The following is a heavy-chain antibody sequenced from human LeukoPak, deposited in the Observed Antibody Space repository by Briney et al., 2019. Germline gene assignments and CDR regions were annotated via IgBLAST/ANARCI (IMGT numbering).Heavy chain of an antibody. Sequence: SETLSLTCAVSGGSIGSTSYYWAWIRQPPGKGLEWIGSIYYSGSTYYNPSLNSRVTISVDTSKNQSSLKVSSVTAADTAVYYCARHSSMTTVTFDYWGQGTLVTVSS. V-gene: IGHV4-39*01. J-gene: IGHJ4*02. CDR3: ARHSSMTTVTFDY. CDR2: IYYSGST. D-gene: IGHD4-17*01. CDR1: GGSIGSTSYY.